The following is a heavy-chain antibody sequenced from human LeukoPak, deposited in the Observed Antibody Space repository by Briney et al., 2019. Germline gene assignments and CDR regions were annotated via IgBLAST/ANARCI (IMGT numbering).Heavy chain of an antibody. CDR1: GYTFSNYD. CDR3: ARGAWGEVSFDY. V-gene: IGHV1-8*01. J-gene: IGHJ4*02. CDR2: MNPKSGYT. Sequence: GASVKVSCEASGYTFSNYDINWVRQATGQGLEWMGWMNPKSGYTGYAQNLQGRVTLTTDTSTNTAYLELRSLRNDDTAIYYCARGAWGEVSFDYWGQGTLVTVSS. D-gene: IGHD3-16*01.